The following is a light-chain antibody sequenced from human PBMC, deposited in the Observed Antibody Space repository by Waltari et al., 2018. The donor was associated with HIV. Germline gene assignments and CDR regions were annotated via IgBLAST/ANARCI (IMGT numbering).Light chain of an antibody. J-gene: IGLJ1*01. Sequence: QSVLTQPPSASGTPGQRVTIRCSGSSFNIGSNFVYWYQQLPGAAPKLLIYRNNRRPLGVPDRFSGSKSGTSASLAISGRLSEDEADYYCAAWDDSLSGFYVVGTGTKVTVL. CDR3: AAWDDSLSGFYV. CDR2: RNN. CDR1: SFNIGSNF. V-gene: IGLV1-47*01.